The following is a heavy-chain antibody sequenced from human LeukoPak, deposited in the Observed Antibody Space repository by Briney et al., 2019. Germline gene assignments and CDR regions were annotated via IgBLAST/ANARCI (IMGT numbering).Heavy chain of an antibody. V-gene: IGHV3-21*01. CDR1: GFTFSSYS. D-gene: IGHD6-6*01. J-gene: IGHJ5*02. CDR2: ISSSSSYI. CDR3: AKTRPEYSSSSPGFDP. Sequence: GGSLGLSCAASGFTFSSYSMNWVRQAPGKGLEWVSSISSSSSYIYYADSVKGRFTISRDNAKNSLYLQMNSLRAEDTAVYYCAKTRPEYSSSSPGFDPWGQGTLVTVSS.